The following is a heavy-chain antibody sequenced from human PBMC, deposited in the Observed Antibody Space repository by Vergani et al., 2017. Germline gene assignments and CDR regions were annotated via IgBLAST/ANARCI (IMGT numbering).Heavy chain of an antibody. V-gene: IGHV3-30*18. CDR2: ISNDGSKK. D-gene: IGHD1-26*01. CDR3: VKDAGSYENFFDS. CDR1: GFSFSSHA. J-gene: IGHJ4*02. Sequence: QVQLAESGGGRVQPGRSLRLSCAASGFSFSSHAIHWVRQAPGKGLEWVAVISNDGSKKYYADSVKGRFTISRDNSKNTLDLQMKSLRPEDTATYYCVKDAGSYENFFDSWGQGTLVTVSS.